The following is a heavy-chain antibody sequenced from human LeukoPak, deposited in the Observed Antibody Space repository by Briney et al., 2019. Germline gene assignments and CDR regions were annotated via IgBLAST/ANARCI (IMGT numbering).Heavy chain of an antibody. J-gene: IGHJ3*02. CDR1: GFSLSTRGVG. CDR2: IYWDDDR. Sequence: SGPTLVKPTQTLTLTCTFSGFSLSTRGVGVGWIRQPPGKALEWLALIYWDDDRRYSPSLKSRLTITKDTPKNQVVLTMTNMDPVDTATYYCAHKLNYVSGTFYPFDIWGQGTMVTVSS. CDR3: AHKLNYVSGTFYPFDI. V-gene: IGHV2-5*02. D-gene: IGHD3-10*01.